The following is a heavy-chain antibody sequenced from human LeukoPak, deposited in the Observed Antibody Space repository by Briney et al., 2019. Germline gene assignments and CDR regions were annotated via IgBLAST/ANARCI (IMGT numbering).Heavy chain of an antibody. CDR1: GGSISSYY. D-gene: IGHD6-19*01. CDR3: ARLYSSGAFDI. CDR2: IYYSGST. V-gene: IGHV4-59*08. Sequence: PSETLSLTCTVSGGSISSYYWSWIRQPPGKGLEWIGYIYYSGSTNYNPSLKSRVTISVDTSKSQFSLKLSSVTAADTAVYYCARLYSSGAFDIWGQGTMVTVSS. J-gene: IGHJ3*02.